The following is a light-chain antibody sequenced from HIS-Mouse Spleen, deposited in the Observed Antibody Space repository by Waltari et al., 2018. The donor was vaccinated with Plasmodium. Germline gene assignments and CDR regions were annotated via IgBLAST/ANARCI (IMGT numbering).Light chain of an antibody. CDR2: GAS. CDR1: QSVSSN. CDR3: QQYNNWPPYT. J-gene: IGKJ2*01. V-gene: IGKV3-15*01. Sequence: EIVMTQSPATLSVSPGERATPTCRASQSVSSNLAGYQQKPGQAPMLLIYGASTRATGIPARFSGSGSVTEFTLTISSRQSEDFAVYYCQQYNNWPPYTFGQGTKLEIK.